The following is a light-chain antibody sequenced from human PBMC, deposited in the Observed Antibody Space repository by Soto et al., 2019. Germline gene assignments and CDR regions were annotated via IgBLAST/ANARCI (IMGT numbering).Light chain of an antibody. Sequence: QSVLTPPASVSGSPGRSVTISCTGTSSDVGDFNYVSWYQHLPGRAPKLIIYDVTNRPSGISYRFSASKSGRTASLTISGLQAEDEADYYCSSYSSSTTHVVFGAGTTLTVL. CDR3: SSYSSSTTHVV. V-gene: IGLV2-14*03. CDR2: DVT. CDR1: SSDVGDFNY. J-gene: IGLJ2*01.